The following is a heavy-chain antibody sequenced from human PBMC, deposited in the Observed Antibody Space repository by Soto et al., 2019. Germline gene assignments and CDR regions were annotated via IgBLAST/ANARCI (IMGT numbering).Heavy chain of an antibody. CDR2: IIPIFGTA. J-gene: IGHJ6*02. CDR3: AAASPGIVAPEYGGMDV. D-gene: IGHD6-13*01. V-gene: IGHV1-69*13. CDR1: GGTFSSYA. Sequence: ASVKVSCKASGGTFSSYAISWVRQAPGQGLEWMGGIIPIFGTANYAQKFQGRVTITADESTSTAYMELSSLRSEDTAVYYCAAASPGIVAPEYGGMDVWGQGTTVTVSS.